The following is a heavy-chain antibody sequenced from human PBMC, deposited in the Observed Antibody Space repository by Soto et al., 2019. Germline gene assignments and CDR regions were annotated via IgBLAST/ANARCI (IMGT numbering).Heavy chain of an antibody. J-gene: IGHJ4*01. D-gene: IGHD3-3*01. CDR1: GYNFANYW. V-gene: IGHV5-51*01. CDR3: ARLATGVLGVFDY. CDR2: IYPENSDT. Sequence: PGESLKISCQGSGYNFANYWIGWVRHMPGKGLEWMGIIYPENSDTRYGPSFRGQVTISADQSISTAYLQWSGLKASDTAMYYCARLATGVLGVFDYWGQGTLVTVSS.